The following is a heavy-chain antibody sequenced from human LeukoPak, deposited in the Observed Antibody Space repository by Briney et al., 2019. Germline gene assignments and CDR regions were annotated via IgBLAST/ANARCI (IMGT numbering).Heavy chain of an antibody. J-gene: IGHJ3*02. V-gene: IGHV4-39*02. Sequence: KPSETLSLTCTVSGGSNSSSSYFWGWIRQPPGKGLEWIGSIYYSGSTYYNPSLKSRVTMSVDTSKKQFSLKVTSVTAADTAVYYCARDTNLRDSFDIWGQGTMVTVSS. CDR2: IYYSGST. D-gene: IGHD2-8*01. CDR1: GGSNSSSSYF. CDR3: ARDTNLRDSFDI.